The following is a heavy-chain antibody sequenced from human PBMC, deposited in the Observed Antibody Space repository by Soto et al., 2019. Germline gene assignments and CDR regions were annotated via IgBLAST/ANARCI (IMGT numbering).Heavy chain of an antibody. Sequence: SETLSLTCSVSGGSISGYYWSWIRQTPEKGLEWIGYIYYSGSTNYNPSLKSRVTISVDTSKNQFSLKLSSVTAADTAVYYCAREGSIVGARWFDPWGQGTLVTVSS. V-gene: IGHV4-59*01. CDR1: GGSISGYY. J-gene: IGHJ5*02. CDR3: AREGSIVGARWFDP. CDR2: IYYSGST. D-gene: IGHD1-26*01.